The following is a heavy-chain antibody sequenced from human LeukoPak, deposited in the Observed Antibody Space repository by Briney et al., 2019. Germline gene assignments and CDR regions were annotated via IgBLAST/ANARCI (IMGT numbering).Heavy chain of an antibody. V-gene: IGHV4-34*01. CDR3: ARHFGTDYYDSSGHAFDI. CDR2: INHSGST. Sequence: PSETLSLTCAVYGGSFSGYYWSWIRQPPGKGLEWIGEINHSGSTNYNPSLKSRVTISVDTSKNQFSLKLSSVTAADTAVYYCARHFGTDYYDSSGHAFDIWGQGTMVTVSS. J-gene: IGHJ3*02. CDR1: GGSFSGYY. D-gene: IGHD3-22*01.